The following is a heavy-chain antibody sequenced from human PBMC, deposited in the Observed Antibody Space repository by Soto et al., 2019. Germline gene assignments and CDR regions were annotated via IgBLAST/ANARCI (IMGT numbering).Heavy chain of an antibody. D-gene: IGHD6-19*01. CDR1: GFTFSGYA. CDR2: ISSNGGST. Sequence: QPGGSLRLSCSASGFTFSGYAMHWVRQAPGKGLEYVSAISSNGGSTYYADSVKGRFTISRDNSKNTLYLQMSSLRAEDTAVYYCVKDREGIAVAPDYWGQGTLVTVSS. V-gene: IGHV3-64D*06. J-gene: IGHJ4*02. CDR3: VKDREGIAVAPDY.